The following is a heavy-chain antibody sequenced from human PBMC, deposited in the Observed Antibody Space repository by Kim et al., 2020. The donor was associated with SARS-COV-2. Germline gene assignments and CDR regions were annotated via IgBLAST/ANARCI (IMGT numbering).Heavy chain of an antibody. CDR1: GFTFSSYG. CDR2: IWYDGSNK. J-gene: IGHJ6*02. V-gene: IGHV3-33*01. D-gene: IGHD5-18*01. CDR3: ARVMVGVPSTAMVEYYYGMDV. Sequence: GGSLRLSCAASGFTFSSYGMHWVRQAPGKGLEWVAVIWYDGSNKYYADSVKGRFTISRDNSKNTLYLQMNSLRAEDTAVYYCARVMVGVPSTAMVEYYYGMDVWGQGTTVTVSS.